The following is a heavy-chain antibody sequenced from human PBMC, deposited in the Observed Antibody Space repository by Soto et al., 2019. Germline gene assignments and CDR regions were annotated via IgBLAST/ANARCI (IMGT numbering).Heavy chain of an antibody. CDR3: ARPPTANLDAFEI. CDR2: IYYSGIT. D-gene: IGHD7-27*01. J-gene: IGHJ3*02. V-gene: IGHV4-39*01. Sequence: PSETLSRTCTVSGGSISSSNYYWGWISQPPGKGMEWIGSIYYSGITSYNRSLKSRVTISVDTSKTQVSLKLNSVTAADTAVYYCARPPTANLDAFEIWGQGAMVTVSS. CDR1: GGSISSSNYY.